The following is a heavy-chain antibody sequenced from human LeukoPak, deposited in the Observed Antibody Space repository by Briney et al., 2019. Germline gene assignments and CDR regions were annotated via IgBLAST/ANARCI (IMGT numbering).Heavy chain of an antibody. Sequence: SETLSLTCTVSGGSISSYYWSWIRQPPGKGLEWIGYIYYSGSTNYNPSLKSRVTISVDTSKNQFSLKLSSVTAADTAVYYCARSGYCSSNSCYYFQHWGQGTLVTVSS. CDR1: GGSISSYY. CDR2: IYYSGST. V-gene: IGHV4-59*01. CDR3: ARSGYCSSNSCYYFQH. J-gene: IGHJ1*01. D-gene: IGHD2-2*01.